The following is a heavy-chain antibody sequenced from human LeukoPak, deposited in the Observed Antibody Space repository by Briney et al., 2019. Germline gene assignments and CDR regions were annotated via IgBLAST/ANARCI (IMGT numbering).Heavy chain of an antibody. CDR2: IHTSGRT. CDR1: GGSISGYY. J-gene: IGHJ4*02. Sequence: SETPSLTCTVSGGSISGYYWSWIRQPAGKGLEWIGRIHTSGRTNYNPSLKSRVTMSVDTSKNQFSLKLSSLTAADTAVYYCARGDDSSGQGWWGQGTLVTVFS. V-gene: IGHV4-4*07. D-gene: IGHD3-22*01. CDR3: ARGDDSSGQGW.